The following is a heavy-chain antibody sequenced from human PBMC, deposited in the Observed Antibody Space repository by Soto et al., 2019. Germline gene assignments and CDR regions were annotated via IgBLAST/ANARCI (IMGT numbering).Heavy chain of an antibody. D-gene: IGHD3-10*01. CDR1: GGSFSGYY. V-gene: IGHV4-34*01. CDR3: ATTDDITMVRGVRGWFDP. J-gene: IGHJ5*02. Sequence: QVQLQQWGAGLLKPSETLSLTCAVYGGSFSGYYWSWIRQPPGKGLEWIGEINHSGSTNYNPSLKSRVTISVDTSTNQFSLKLSSVTAADTAVYYCATTDDITMVRGVRGWFDPWGQGTLVTVSS. CDR2: INHSGST.